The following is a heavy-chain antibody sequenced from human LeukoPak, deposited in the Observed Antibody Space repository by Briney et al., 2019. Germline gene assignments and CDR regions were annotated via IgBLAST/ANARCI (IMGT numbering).Heavy chain of an antibody. Sequence: VKPSGTLSLTCTVSGDSINSLGLWSWVRQPPGKGLEWIGEMYLSGTTHSNPSVKSRVTISIDKSKNQFFLNLSSVTAADTAVYYCAGLVGRYSSGLYYYYFDYWGQGTLVTVSS. CDR3: AGLVGRYSSGLYYYYFDY. J-gene: IGHJ4*02. CDR2: MYLSGTT. D-gene: IGHD3-22*01. CDR1: GDSINSLGL. V-gene: IGHV4-4*02.